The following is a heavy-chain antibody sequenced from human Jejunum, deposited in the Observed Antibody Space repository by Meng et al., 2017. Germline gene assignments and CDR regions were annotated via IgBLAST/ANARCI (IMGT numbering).Heavy chain of an antibody. CDR1: GGSISDDF. Sequence: SETLSLTCNVSGGSISDDFWSWIRQPPGKGLEWIGYMSYSGSTKYNPSLKSRVTISIDTSKKLLSLKLTSVTAADTAVYYCARSLWFGELSLGDWGQGTLVTVSS. CDR2: MSYSGST. D-gene: IGHD3-10*01. J-gene: IGHJ4*02. CDR3: ARSLWFGELSLGD. V-gene: IGHV4-59*01.